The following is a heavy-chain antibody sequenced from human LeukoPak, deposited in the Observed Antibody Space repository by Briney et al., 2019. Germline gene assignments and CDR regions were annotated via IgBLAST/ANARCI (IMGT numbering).Heavy chain of an antibody. J-gene: IGHJ4*02. CDR2: IYPGDSDT. CDR3: ARLGDNTAFDY. V-gene: IGHV5-51*01. D-gene: IGHD5-18*01. CDR1: GYSFTNYW. Sequence: GESLKISCKGSGYSFTNYWIAWLRQMPGKGLEWVGIIYPGDSDTRYSPSFQGQVTFSADKSISTAYLQWSSLKASDTAMYYCARLGDNTAFDYWGQGTLVPVSS.